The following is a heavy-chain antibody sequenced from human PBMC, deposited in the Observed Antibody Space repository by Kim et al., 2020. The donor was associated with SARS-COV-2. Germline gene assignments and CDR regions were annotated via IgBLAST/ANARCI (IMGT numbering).Heavy chain of an antibody. CDR3: ARDTGFRLDY. CDR2: SDK. V-gene: IGHV3-7*01. Sequence: SDKNHVDSVRGRFTSSRDNARNSLSLQMDSLRAEDTAVYYCARDTGFRLDYWGQGALVTVSS. J-gene: IGHJ4*02.